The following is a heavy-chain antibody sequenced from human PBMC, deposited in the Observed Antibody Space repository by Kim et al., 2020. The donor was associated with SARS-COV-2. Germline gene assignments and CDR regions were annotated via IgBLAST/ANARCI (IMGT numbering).Heavy chain of an antibody. J-gene: IGHJ6*02. CDR2: INAGNGNT. V-gene: IGHV1-3*01. D-gene: IGHD3-10*01. CDR3: ARPSSMVRGARYGMDV. Sequence: ASVKVSCKASGYTFTSYAMHWVRQAPGQRLEWMGWINAGNGNTKYSQKFQGRVTITRDTSASTAYMELSSLRSEDTAVYYCARPSSMVRGARYGMDVWGQGTTVTVSS. CDR1: GYTFTSYA.